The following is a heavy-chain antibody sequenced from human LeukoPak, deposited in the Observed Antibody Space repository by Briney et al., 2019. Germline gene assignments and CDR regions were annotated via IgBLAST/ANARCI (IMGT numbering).Heavy chain of an antibody. CDR3: TPGPDP. Sequence: GGSLRLSCAGSGFNFTDVWMSWVRQIPGKGLEWIGRIKSKADGETTDYAAFVKGRFIITRDDSKSTLFLQLNSLKIEDTAVYYCTPGPDPWGQGTLVTVSS. V-gene: IGHV3-15*01. J-gene: IGHJ5*02. CDR2: IKSKADGETT. CDR1: GFNFTDVW.